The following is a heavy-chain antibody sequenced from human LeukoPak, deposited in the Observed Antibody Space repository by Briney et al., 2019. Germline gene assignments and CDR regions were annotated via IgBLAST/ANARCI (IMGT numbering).Heavy chain of an antibody. V-gene: IGHV4-34*01. CDR2: INHSGST. J-gene: IGHJ6*03. CDR1: GGSFSGYY. Sequence: SETLSLTCAVYGGSFSGYYWSWICQPPGKGLEWIGEINHSGSTNYNPSLKSRVTISIDTSKNQFSLKLSSVTAADTAVYYCARQLMIDYYYYYYYMDVWGRGTTVTISS. D-gene: IGHD3-22*01. CDR3: ARQLMIDYYYYYYYMDV.